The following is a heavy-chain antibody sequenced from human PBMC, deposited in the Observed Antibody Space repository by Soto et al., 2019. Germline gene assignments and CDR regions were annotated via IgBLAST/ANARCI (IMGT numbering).Heavy chain of an antibody. CDR3: ARSVGATHFFDY. CDR2: IYYSGST. D-gene: IGHD1-26*01. CDR1: GGSISSSSYY. Sequence: QLQLQESGPGLVKPSETLSLTCTVSGGSISSSSYYWGWIRQPPGKGLEWIGSIYYSGSTYYNPSLKSRVTISVDTSKNQFSLKLSSVTAADTAVYYCARSVGATHFFDYWGQGTLVTVSS. V-gene: IGHV4-39*01. J-gene: IGHJ4*02.